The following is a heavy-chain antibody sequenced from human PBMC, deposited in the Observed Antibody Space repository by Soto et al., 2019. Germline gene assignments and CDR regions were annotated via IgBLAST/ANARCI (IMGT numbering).Heavy chain of an antibody. Sequence: EVQLVESGGGLVKPGGSLRLSCAASGFTFSDAWMSWVRQAPGKGLEWVGLIKKKSDGGTTDYAAPVKGRFTISRDDSKNTVCLQMSSLKTEDTAVYYCRTQWLDWGQGTLVTVSS. CDR2: IKKKSDGGTT. CDR1: GFTFSDAW. D-gene: IGHD6-19*01. V-gene: IGHV3-15*01. J-gene: IGHJ4*02. CDR3: RTQWLD.